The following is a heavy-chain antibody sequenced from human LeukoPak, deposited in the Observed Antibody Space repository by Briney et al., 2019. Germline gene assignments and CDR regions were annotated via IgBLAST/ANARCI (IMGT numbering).Heavy chain of an antibody. CDR1: GFTFSDYY. D-gene: IGHD3-22*01. CDR2: ISFSGSTI. Sequence: PGGSLRLSCAASGFTFSDYYMSWIRQAPGKGLEWVSYISFSGSTIYYADSVKGRFAISRDNVKKSLYLQMNSLRAEDTAVYYCARESGYHLGSSAFDIWGQGTMATVSS. V-gene: IGHV3-11*04. CDR3: ARESGYHLGSSAFDI. J-gene: IGHJ3*02.